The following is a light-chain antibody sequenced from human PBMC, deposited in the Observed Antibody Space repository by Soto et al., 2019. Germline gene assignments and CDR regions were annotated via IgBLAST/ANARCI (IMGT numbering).Light chain of an antibody. CDR3: QQYGSSPTT. CDR2: GAS. V-gene: IGKV3-20*01. CDR1: QSVSSSY. J-gene: IGKJ1*01. Sequence: EIVLTQSPGTLSLSPGERATLSCRASQSVSSSYLAWYQQKPGQPPRLLIYGASSRATGLPDRFSGSGSGTDFTLTISRLEPEDFAVYYCQQYGSSPTTFGQGTKVEIK.